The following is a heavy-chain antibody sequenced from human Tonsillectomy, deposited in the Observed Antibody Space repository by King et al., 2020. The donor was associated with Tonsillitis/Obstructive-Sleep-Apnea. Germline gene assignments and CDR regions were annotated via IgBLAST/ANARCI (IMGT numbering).Heavy chain of an antibody. CDR2: ISGSGGST. J-gene: IGHJ3*02. Sequence: VQLVESGGGLVQPGGSLRLSCAASGFTFNSYAMSWVRQAPGKGLEWVSTISGSGGSTYCADSVRGRFTISRDNSKNTLYQQMNSLRAEDTAVYYCANGEVPAAHHDAFDIWGQGTMVTVSS. CDR1: GFTFNSYA. D-gene: IGHD2-2*01. V-gene: IGHV3-23*04. CDR3: ANGEVPAAHHDAFDI.